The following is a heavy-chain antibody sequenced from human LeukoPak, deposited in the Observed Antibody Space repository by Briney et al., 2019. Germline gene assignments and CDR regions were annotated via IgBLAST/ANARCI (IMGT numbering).Heavy chain of an antibody. D-gene: IGHD6-19*01. CDR2: IYPGDSDT. V-gene: IGHV5-51*01. J-gene: IGHJ4*02. Sequence: HGESLKISCKGSGYSFTSYWIGWVRHMPGKGLEWMGIIYPGDSDTRYSPSFQGQVTISADKSISTAYLQWSRLKASDTAMYYCARLVEVAGRLDYWGQGTPVIVSS. CDR3: ARLVEVAGRLDY. CDR1: GYSFTSYW.